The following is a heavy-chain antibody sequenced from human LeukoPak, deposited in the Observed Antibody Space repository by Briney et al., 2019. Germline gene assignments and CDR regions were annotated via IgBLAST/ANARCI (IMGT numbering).Heavy chain of an antibody. Sequence: GGSLRLSCAASGFTFDDYAMHWVRQAPGKGLEWVSGISWNSGSIGYADSVKGRFTISRDNAKNSLYLQMNSLRAEDTAVYYCARDFYCSGGSCYSYYYGMDVWGQGTTVTVSS. J-gene: IGHJ6*02. CDR2: ISWNSGSI. D-gene: IGHD2-15*01. CDR3: ARDFYCSGGSCYSYYYGMDV. V-gene: IGHV3-9*01. CDR1: GFTFDDYA.